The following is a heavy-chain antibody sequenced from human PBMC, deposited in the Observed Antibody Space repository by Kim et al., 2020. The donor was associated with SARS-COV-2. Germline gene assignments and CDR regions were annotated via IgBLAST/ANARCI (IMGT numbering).Heavy chain of an antibody. V-gene: IGHV3-23*01. Sequence: GGSLRLSCAASGFTFDDYAMHWVRQAPGKGLEWVAGISASGGDTHYAVSVQGRFTISRDNSRNALNLEMNSLRAEDTALYYCAKVTTKTAPFYDSWGQGT. D-gene: IGHD4-4*01. CDR3: AKVTTKTAPFYDS. CDR2: ISASGGDT. J-gene: IGHJ4*02. CDR1: GFTFDDYA.